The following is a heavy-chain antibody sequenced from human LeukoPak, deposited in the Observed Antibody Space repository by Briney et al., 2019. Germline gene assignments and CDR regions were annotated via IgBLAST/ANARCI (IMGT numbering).Heavy chain of an antibody. CDR1: GFIFSCCG. V-gene: IGHV3-30*03. CDR2: ISFDGSNE. D-gene: IGHD1-14*01. CDR3: AGSGISVSWMGTDV. J-gene: IGHJ6*02. Sequence: GGSLRLSCAASGFIFSCCGMHLVRQAPGKGLEWVALISFDGSNEYYADSVKGRFTISRDNSKNTLYLQMNSLRTEDMAVYYCAGSGISVSWMGTDVWGQGTTVTVSS.